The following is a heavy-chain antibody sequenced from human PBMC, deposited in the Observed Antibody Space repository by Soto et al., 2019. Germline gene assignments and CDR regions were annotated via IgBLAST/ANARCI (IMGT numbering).Heavy chain of an antibody. Sequence: GGSLRLSCAASGFTLSSYSMNWVRQAPVKGLEWVSSISSSSSYIYYADSVKGRFTISRDNAKNSLYLQMNSLRAEDTAVYYCARSDTLAYCGGDCYSGGVLGYYYYGMDVWGQGTTVTVSS. V-gene: IGHV3-21*01. J-gene: IGHJ6*02. CDR1: GFTLSSYS. CDR2: ISSSSSYI. D-gene: IGHD2-21*02. CDR3: ARSDTLAYCGGDCYSGGVLGYYYYGMDV.